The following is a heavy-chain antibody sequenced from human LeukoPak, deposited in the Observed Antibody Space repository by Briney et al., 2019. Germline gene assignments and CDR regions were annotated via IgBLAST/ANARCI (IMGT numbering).Heavy chain of an antibody. CDR2: ISAYNGNT. CDR3: ARDGDPRLFTSYAFDI. V-gene: IGHV1-18*01. J-gene: IGHJ3*02. D-gene: IGHD3-3*01. Sequence: ASVKVSCKASGYTFTSYAIVWVRQAPGQGLEWMGWISAYNGNTNYAQKLQGRVTMTTDTSTSTAYMELRSLRSDDTAVYYCARDGDPRLFTSYAFDIWGQGTMVTVSS. CDR1: GYTFTSYA.